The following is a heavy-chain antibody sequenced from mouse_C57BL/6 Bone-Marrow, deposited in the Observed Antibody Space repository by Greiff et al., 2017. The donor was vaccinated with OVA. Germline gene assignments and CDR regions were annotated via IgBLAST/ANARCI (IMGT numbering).Heavy chain of an antibody. D-gene: IGHD1-1*01. V-gene: IGHV5-16*01. J-gene: IGHJ1*03. CDR1: GFTFSDYY. CDR3: ARDDYYGSSHSYWYFDV. Sequence: EVHLVESEGGLVQPGSSMKLSCTASGFTFSDYYMAWVRQVPEKGLEWVANINYDGSSTYYLDSLKSRFIISRDNAKNILYLQMSSLKSEDTATYYCARDDYYGSSHSYWYFDVWGTGTTVTVSS. CDR2: INYDGSST.